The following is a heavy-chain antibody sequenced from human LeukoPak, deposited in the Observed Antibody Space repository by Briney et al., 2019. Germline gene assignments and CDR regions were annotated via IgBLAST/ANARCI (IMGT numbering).Heavy chain of an antibody. J-gene: IGHJ4*02. D-gene: IGHD4-17*01. V-gene: IGHV4-34*01. CDR1: GGSFSGYY. CDR3: ARDENGEAWYYY. CDR2: INHSGST. Sequence: PSETLPLTCAASGGSFSGYYWSWIRQPPGKGLEWIGEINHSGSTNYNPSLKGRVTISVDTSKNQLSLKLNSVTTADTAVYYCARDENGEAWYYYWGQGTLVTVSS.